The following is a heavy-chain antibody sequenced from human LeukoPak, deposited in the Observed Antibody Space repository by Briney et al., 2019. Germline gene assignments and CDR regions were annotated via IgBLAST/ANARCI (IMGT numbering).Heavy chain of an antibody. CDR2: IIPIFGTA. CDR1: GGTFSSYA. J-gene: IGHJ5*02. Sequence: RGASVKVSCKASGGTFSSYAISWVRQAPGQGLEWMGGIIPIFGTANYAQKFQGRVTITADESTSTAYMELSSLRSEDTAVYYRARDVSTMVRGVIIPWFDPWGQGTLVTVSS. CDR3: ARDVSTMVRGVIIPWFDP. D-gene: IGHD3-10*01. V-gene: IGHV1-69*01.